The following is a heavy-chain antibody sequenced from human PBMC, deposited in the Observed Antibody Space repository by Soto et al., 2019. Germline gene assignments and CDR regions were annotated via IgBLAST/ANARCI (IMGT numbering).Heavy chain of an antibody. D-gene: IGHD2-15*01. J-gene: IGHJ4*02. Sequence: QVQLMQSGAEVKKPGSSVKVSCKASGGTISTNFISWVRQAPGQVLERMGEIMPIFAAPNNAQKFKGILTFTPDTTTTTVYMELSSLTSEDTAVYFCATGARYCSGGSCYPDDWGQRTLVSVSS. CDR3: ATGARYCSGGSCYPDD. CDR2: IMPIFAAP. V-gene: IGHV1-69*14. CDR1: GGTISTNF.